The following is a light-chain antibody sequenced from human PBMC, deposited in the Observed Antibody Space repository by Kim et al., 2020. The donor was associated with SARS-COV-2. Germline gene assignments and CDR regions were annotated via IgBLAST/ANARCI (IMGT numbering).Light chain of an antibody. CDR1: SGSIANNY. CDR2: VDN. Sequence: NFMLTQPHSVSESPGKTVAISCTGSSGSIANNYVQWYQQRPGSAPTTIIPVDNQRRSGVPDRFSGSVDSSSNSATLTISGLRAEDEADYYCQSYDTNNWVFGGGTQLTVL. CDR3: QSYDTNNWV. J-gene: IGLJ3*02. V-gene: IGLV6-57*02.